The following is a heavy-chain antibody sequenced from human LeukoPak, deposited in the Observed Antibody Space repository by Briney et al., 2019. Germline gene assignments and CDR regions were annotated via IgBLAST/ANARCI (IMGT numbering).Heavy chain of an antibody. CDR2: IKQDGSVI. Sequence: GGSLRLSCAASGFSFSTHWMSWFRLAPGKGLEWVALIKQDGSVIHYVDSVKGRFTISRDNAKNSLSLQMNSLRADDTAVYYCAGDEGWTFDIWGQGTKVTVSS. D-gene: IGHD5-24*01. CDR1: GFSFSTHW. J-gene: IGHJ3*02. CDR3: AGDEGWTFDI. V-gene: IGHV3-7*01.